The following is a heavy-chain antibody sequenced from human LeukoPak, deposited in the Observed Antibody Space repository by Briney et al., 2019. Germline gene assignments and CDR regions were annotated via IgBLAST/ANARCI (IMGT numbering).Heavy chain of an antibody. CDR1: GGSISSDY. CDR2: MSYTGNT. Sequence: TSETLSLTCNVSGGSISSDYWSWIRQAPGKGLEWIGYMSYTGNTKYNPSLKSRVTISVDTSKKQVSLKLSSATAADTAVYYCARGLTASHFDFWGQGTLVTVSS. V-gene: IGHV4-59*01. CDR3: ARGLTASHFDF. J-gene: IGHJ4*02. D-gene: IGHD5-18*01.